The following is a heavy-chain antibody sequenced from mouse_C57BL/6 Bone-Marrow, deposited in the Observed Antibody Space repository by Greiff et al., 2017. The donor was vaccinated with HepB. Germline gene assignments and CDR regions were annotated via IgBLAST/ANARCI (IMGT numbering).Heavy chain of an antibody. CDR3: TRWDYDYDGGLGFAY. J-gene: IGHJ3*01. D-gene: IGHD2-4*01. CDR1: GYTFTDYE. Sequence: VQLQQSGAELVRPGASVTLSCKASGYTFTDYEMHWVKQTPVHGLEWIGAIDPETGGTAYNQKFKGKAILTADKSSSTAYMELRSLTSEDSAVYYCTRWDYDYDGGLGFAYWGQGTLVTVSA. V-gene: IGHV1-15*01. CDR2: IDPETGGT.